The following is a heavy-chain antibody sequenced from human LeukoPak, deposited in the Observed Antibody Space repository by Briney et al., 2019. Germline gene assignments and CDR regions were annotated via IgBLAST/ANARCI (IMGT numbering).Heavy chain of an antibody. CDR1: GFTFSSYW. CDR3: TKDLELGF. V-gene: IGHV4-4*07. CDR2: MYISGST. Sequence: GSLRLSCAASGFTFSSYWMSWIRQPAGKGLEWIGHMYISGSTNYNPSLKSRVTMSVDTSKNQFSLKLSSVTAADTAVYYCTKDLELGFWGQGTLVIVSS. J-gene: IGHJ4*02. D-gene: IGHD1-26*01.